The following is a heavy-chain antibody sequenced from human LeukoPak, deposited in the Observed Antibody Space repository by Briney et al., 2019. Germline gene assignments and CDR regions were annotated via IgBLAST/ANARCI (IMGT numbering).Heavy chain of an antibody. Sequence: GGSLRLSCAASGFTFSDYYMSWVRQAPGKGLEWVSGISGSGGNTYYAEALTGRFTVSRDNSKNTLYLQMNSLRAEDTALYYCAKGGLRGGTYNDDFWGQGTLVTVSS. CDR2: ISGSGGNT. V-gene: IGHV3-23*01. CDR3: AKGGLRGGTYNDDF. J-gene: IGHJ4*02. D-gene: IGHD3-16*01. CDR1: GFTFSDYY.